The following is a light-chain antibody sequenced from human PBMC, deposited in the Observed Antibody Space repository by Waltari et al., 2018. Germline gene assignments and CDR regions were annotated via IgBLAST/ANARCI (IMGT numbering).Light chain of an antibody. Sequence: DIQMTQSPSSLSASVGDRVTITFRASQSISSYLNWYQQKPGKAPKLLIYAASSLQSGVPSRFSGSGSGTDFTLTISSLPPEDFATYYCQQSYSTPWTFGQGTKVEIK. CDR1: QSISSY. J-gene: IGKJ1*01. CDR2: AAS. V-gene: IGKV1-39*01. CDR3: QQSYSTPWT.